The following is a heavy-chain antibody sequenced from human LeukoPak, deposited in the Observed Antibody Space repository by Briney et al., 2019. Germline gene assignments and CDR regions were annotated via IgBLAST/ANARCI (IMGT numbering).Heavy chain of an antibody. Sequence: PSQTLSLTCTVSGNSISSGDNYWSWIRQPPGKGLEWIGSIYYSGSTYYNPSLKSRVTISVDTSKNQFSLKLSSVTAADTAVYYCAGSGSSTGGFDPWGQGTLVTVSS. J-gene: IGHJ5*02. CDR3: AGSGSSTGGFDP. CDR2: IYYSGST. CDR1: GNSISSGDNY. V-gene: IGHV4-39*01. D-gene: IGHD3-10*01.